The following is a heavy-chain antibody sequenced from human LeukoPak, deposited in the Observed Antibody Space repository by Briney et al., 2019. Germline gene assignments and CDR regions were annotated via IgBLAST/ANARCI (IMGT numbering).Heavy chain of an antibody. D-gene: IGHD3-10*01. CDR2: IYYSGST. CDR3: ARHGSGSYYKGCDY. CDR1: GGSISGYY. V-gene: IGHV4-39*01. Sequence: SETLSLTCTVSGGSISGYYWGWIRQPPGKGLEWIGSIYYSGSTYYNPSLKSRVTISVDTSKNQFSLKLSSVTAADTAVYYCARHGSGSYYKGCDYWGQGTLVTVSS. J-gene: IGHJ4*02.